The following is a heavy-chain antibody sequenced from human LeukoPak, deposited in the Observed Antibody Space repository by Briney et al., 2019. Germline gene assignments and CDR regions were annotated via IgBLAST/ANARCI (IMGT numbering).Heavy chain of an antibody. CDR3: ARVGVFGYCTRDSCHSPLDY. CDR1: GGSIASSSNY. D-gene: IGHD2-15*01. V-gene: IGHV4-39*07. Sequence: SETLSLTCTVSGGSIASSSNYWVWIRQPPGKGLEWIGNIFYTGNTYYNPSLKSRVTISVDTSNNQFSLNLASVTAADTAVYYCARVGVFGYCTRDSCHSPLDYWGQGTLVTASS. J-gene: IGHJ4*02. CDR2: IFYTGNT.